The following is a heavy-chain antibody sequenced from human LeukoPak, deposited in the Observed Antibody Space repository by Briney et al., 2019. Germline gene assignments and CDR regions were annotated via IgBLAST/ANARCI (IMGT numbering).Heavy chain of an antibody. CDR3: AKDRKWLRSNGYYGMDV. J-gene: IGHJ6*02. D-gene: IGHD5-12*01. CDR2: ISGSGGST. CDR1: GFTFSSYA. Sequence: GGSLRLSCAASGFTFSSYAISWVRQAPGKGLEWVSAISGSGGSTYYADSVKGRFTISRDNSKNTLYLQMNSLRAEDTAVYYCAKDRKWLRSNGYYGMDVWGQGTTVTVSS. V-gene: IGHV3-23*01.